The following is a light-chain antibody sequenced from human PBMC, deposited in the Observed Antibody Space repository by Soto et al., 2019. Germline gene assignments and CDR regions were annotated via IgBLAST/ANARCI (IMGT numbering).Light chain of an antibody. V-gene: IGLV2-23*01. J-gene: IGLJ1*01. Sequence: QSALTQPASVSGSPGQSITISCTGTSSDVGSYNLVSWYQQHPGKAPKLMIYEGSKRPSGVSNRFSGSKSGNTASLTISGLQAEDEADYHCCSYAGSSTYVFGTGTKVTV. CDR1: SSDVGSYNL. CDR3: CSYAGSSTYV. CDR2: EGS.